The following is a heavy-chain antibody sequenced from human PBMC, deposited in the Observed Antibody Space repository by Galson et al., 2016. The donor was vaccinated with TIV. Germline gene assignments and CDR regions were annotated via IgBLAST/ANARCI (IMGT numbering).Heavy chain of an antibody. V-gene: IGHV3-23*01. CDR3: AKTSGYGLGYYYYAMDV. Sequence: SLRLSCAASGVTFRNYAMSWVRQAPGKGLEWVSSISGSGASTYYADSVKGRFTISRDNSKNTLYLQMNSLRAEDTAVYYCAKTSGYGLGYYYYAMDVWGQGTTVTVSS. D-gene: IGHD3-3*01. J-gene: IGHJ6*02. CDR2: ISGSGAST. CDR1: GVTFRNYA.